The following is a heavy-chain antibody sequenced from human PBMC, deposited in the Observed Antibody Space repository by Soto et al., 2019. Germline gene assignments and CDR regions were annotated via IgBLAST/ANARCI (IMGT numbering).Heavy chain of an antibody. CDR1: GFIFSSYD. J-gene: IGHJ6*02. V-gene: IGHV3-48*04. D-gene: IGHD3-10*01. CDR2: ISSGSGNI. CDR3: AKDRGSGSYAANYYYYGMDV. Sequence: GGSLRLSCAASGFIFSSYDMNWVRQAPGKGLEWVSYISSGSGNILYADSVKGRFTISRDNAKTSLYLQMNSLRVEDTALYYCAKDRGSGSYAANYYYYGMDVWGQGTTVTVSS.